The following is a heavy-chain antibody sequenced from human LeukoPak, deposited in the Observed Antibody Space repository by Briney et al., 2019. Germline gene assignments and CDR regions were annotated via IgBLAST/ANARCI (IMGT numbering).Heavy chain of an antibody. V-gene: IGHV4-59*08. D-gene: IGHD3-22*01. CDR2: MYFSGTN. CDR1: GGSITSDY. J-gene: IGHJ4*02. CDR3: ARQGLGSSGYYGHYFDF. Sequence: PSETLSLTCTVSGGSITSDYWSWVRQPPGKGLEWVGYMYFSGTNNSSPSLKSRVTISADTSKNKFSLKMTSVTAADTAVSSCARQGLGSSGYYGHYFDFWGRGILVTVSS.